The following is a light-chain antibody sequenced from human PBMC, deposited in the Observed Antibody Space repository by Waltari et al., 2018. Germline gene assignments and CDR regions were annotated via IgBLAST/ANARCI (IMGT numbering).Light chain of an antibody. CDR3: QVWDSNSDHLYV. V-gene: IGLV3-21*02. CDR2: EDS. Sequence: SYLLTQPPSVSVAPGQTARISRWGNNIESKRGHWYQQTPGQAPVLVVYEDSDRPSGIPERFSGSNSGNTATLTISRVEAGDEADYYCQVWDSNSDHLYVFGTGTEVTVL. J-gene: IGLJ1*01. CDR1: NIESKR.